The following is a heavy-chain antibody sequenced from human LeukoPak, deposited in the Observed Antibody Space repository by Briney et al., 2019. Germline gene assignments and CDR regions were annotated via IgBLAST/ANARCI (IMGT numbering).Heavy chain of an antibody. CDR3: TKDPNGDYVGAFDP. V-gene: IGHV3-30*18. Sequence: PGRSLRLSCAASGFTFSSYGMHWVRQAPGKGLEWVAVISYDGSNKYYADSVKGRFTISRDNSKNTLYLQMNSLRADDTAVYYCTKDPNGDYVGAFDPWGQGTLVTVSS. CDR1: GFTFSSYG. D-gene: IGHD4-17*01. J-gene: IGHJ5*02. CDR2: ISYDGSNK.